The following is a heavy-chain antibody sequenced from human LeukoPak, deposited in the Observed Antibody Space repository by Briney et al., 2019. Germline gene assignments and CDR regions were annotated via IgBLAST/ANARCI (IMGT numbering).Heavy chain of an antibody. J-gene: IGHJ4*02. CDR3: AKSYNGYESKPDY. D-gene: IGHD5-12*01. V-gene: IGHV3-33*06. CDR1: GFTFSSYG. Sequence: GGSLRLSCAASGFTFSSYGMHWVRQSPGKGLEWMAVIWYDGSNQYYADSVKGRFTISRDNSKITLYLQMNSLRAEDTAVYYCAKSYNGYESKPDYWGQGTLVTVSS. CDR2: IWYDGSNQ.